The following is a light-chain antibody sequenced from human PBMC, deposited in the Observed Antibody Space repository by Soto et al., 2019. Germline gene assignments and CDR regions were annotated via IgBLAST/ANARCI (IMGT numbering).Light chain of an antibody. J-gene: IGLJ1*01. CDR3: SSYTGSTSLVYV. CDR1: SSDVGRYNF. CDR2: DVA. V-gene: IGLV2-14*03. Sequence: QSALTQPASVSGSPGQSISISCTGTSSDVGRYNFVSRYQQRPGKAPKLIMYDVANRPSGISNRFSGSKSGNTASLTISGLQAEDEADYYCSSYTGSTSLVYVFGTGTKLTVL.